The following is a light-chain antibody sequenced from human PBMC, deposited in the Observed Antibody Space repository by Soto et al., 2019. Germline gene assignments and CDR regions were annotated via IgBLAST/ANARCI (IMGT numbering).Light chain of an antibody. V-gene: IGLV3-21*02. CDR2: DDS. Sequence: SYELTQSPSVSVAPGQTVSITCGGYNIGSKSVHWYQQKPGQAPVLVVYDDSDRRSGIPERFSGSSSGNTATLTITRVEAGDEADYHCLVWDSRSEHYVFGTGTKVTVL. J-gene: IGLJ1*01. CDR3: LVWDSRSEHYV. CDR1: NIGSKS.